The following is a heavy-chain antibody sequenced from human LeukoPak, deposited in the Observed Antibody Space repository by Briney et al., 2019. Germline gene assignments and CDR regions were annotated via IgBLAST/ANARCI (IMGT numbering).Heavy chain of an antibody. CDR2: INSDGSST. D-gene: IGHD5-24*01. Sequence: HPGRSLRLSCAASGFTFSSYWMHWVRQAPGKWLVWVSRINSDGSSTSYADSVNGRFTISRNNAKNTLYLQMNSLRAEDTAVYYCVRGDIVEIPIDYWGQGTLVTVSS. CDR3: VRGDIVEIPIDY. V-gene: IGHV3-74*01. CDR1: GFTFSSYW. J-gene: IGHJ4*02.